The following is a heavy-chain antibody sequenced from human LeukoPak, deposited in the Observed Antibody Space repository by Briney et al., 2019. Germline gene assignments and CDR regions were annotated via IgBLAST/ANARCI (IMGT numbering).Heavy chain of an antibody. D-gene: IGHD5-18*01. Sequence: PGGSLRLSCAASGFTFSNYWMHWVRQAPGKGLEWVAVISYDGSNKYYADSVKGRFTISRDNSKNTLYLQMNSLRAEDTAVYYCARDGRGYFLGYFDYWGQGTLVTVSS. CDR2: ISYDGSNK. J-gene: IGHJ4*02. V-gene: IGHV3-30-3*01. CDR1: GFTFSNYW. CDR3: ARDGRGYFLGYFDY.